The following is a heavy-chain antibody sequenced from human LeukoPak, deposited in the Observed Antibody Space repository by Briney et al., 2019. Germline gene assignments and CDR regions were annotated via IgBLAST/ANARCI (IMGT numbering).Heavy chain of an antibody. D-gene: IGHD6-13*01. V-gene: IGHV1-8*01. CDR3: ARGAEQQLVRHAPPSYGVDV. Sequence: ASVKVSCKASGYTFTSYDINWVRQATGRGLEWMGWMNPNSGNTGYAQKFQGRVTMTRNTSISTAYMELSSLRSEDTAVYYCARGAEQQLVRHAPPSYGVDVWGQGTTVTVSS. J-gene: IGHJ6*02. CDR1: GYTFTSYD. CDR2: MNPNSGNT.